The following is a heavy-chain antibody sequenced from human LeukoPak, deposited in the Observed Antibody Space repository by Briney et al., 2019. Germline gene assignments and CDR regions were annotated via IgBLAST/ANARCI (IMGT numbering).Heavy chain of an antibody. CDR2: ISGYNGNT. CDR3: ASNCRIYYYYYMDV. Sequence: ASVKVSCKAAGYTFTSYGISWVRQAPGQGPEWIGWISGYNGNTRYAQKFQGRVTITADESTSTAYMELSSLRSEDTAVYYCASNCRIYYYYYMDVWGKGTTVTVSS. CDR1: GYTFTSYG. D-gene: IGHD1-20*01. J-gene: IGHJ6*03. V-gene: IGHV1-18*01.